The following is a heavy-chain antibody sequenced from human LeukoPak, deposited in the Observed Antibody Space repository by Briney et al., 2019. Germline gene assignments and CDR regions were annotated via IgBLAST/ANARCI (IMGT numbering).Heavy chain of an antibody. CDR2: IKQDGSEK. CDR1: GFTFSSYW. CDR3: ARDVGYFRFDY. D-gene: IGHD5-18*01. Sequence: GGSLRLSCTASGFTFSSYWMSWVRQAPGKGLEWVANIKQDGSEKYYVDSVKGRFTISRDNAKNSLYLQMNNLRAEDTAVYYCARDVGYFRFDYWGQGTLVTVSS. V-gene: IGHV3-7*01. J-gene: IGHJ4*02.